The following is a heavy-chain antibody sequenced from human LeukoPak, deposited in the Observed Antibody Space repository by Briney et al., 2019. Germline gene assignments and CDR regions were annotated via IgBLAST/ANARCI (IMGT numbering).Heavy chain of an antibody. CDR2: INPNSGGT. CDR1: GYTFTGYY. J-gene: IGHJ4*02. V-gene: IGHV1-2*02. CDR3: ARLGAARRVWDDY. D-gene: IGHD6-6*01. Sequence: GASVKVSCKASGYTFTGYYMHWVRQAPGQGLEWMGWINPNSGGTNYAQKFQGRVTMTRDTSISTAYMELSRLRSDDTAVYYCARLGAARRVWDDYWGQGTLVTVSS.